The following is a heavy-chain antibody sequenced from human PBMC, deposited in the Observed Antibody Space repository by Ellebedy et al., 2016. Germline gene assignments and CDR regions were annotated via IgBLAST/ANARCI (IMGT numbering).Heavy chain of an antibody. D-gene: IGHD5-24*01. Sequence: ASVKVSCKASGGTFSTYGITWVRQAPGQGLEWMGWISAYSGTTNYLQNLQGRVTMTTDTSTSTAYMELRSLRSDDTAVYYCARAPLGRDGYNSFDYWGQGTLVTVSS. CDR2: ISAYSGTT. CDR1: GGTFSTYG. V-gene: IGHV1-18*01. CDR3: ARAPLGRDGYNSFDY. J-gene: IGHJ4*02.